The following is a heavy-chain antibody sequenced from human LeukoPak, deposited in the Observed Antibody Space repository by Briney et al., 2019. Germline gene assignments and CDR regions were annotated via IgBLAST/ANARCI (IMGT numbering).Heavy chain of an antibody. CDR2: ITAYNGYT. V-gene: IGHV1-18*01. CDR3: ARGDCSGGSCYLPEYLQH. D-gene: IGHD2-15*01. CDR1: GYTFISYP. Sequence: ASVKVSCKASGYTFISYPITWVRQAPGQGLEWMGWITAYNGYTDYAQMLQGRVTMTTDTSTSTAYVELRSLKSDDTAVYYCARGDCSGGSCYLPEYLQHWGQGTLVTVSS. J-gene: IGHJ1*01.